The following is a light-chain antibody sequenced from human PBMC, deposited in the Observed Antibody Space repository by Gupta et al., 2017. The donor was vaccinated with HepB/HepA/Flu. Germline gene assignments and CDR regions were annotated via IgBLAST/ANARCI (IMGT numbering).Light chain of an antibody. CDR1: QSPLHSNGYNY. CDR2: LGS. Sequence: DIVMTQSPPSLPVTPGEPASISCRSSQSPLHSNGYNYLDWYLQKPGQSPQLLIYLGSNRASGVPDRFSGSGSGTDFTLKISRVEAEDVGVYYCMQALQTPITFGQGTRLEIK. J-gene: IGKJ5*01. CDR3: MQALQTPIT. V-gene: IGKV2-28*01.